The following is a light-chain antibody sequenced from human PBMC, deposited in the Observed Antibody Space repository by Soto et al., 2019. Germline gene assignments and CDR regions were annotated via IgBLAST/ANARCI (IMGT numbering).Light chain of an antibody. CDR3: SSYATSCTRQIV. V-gene: IGLV2-14*03. CDR1: SSDVGGYNY. Sequence: QSVLTQPASVSGSPGQSITISCTGTSSDVGGYNYVSWYQHHPGRAPKLMIFDVSNRPSGVSNRLSGSKSGNTASLTISGLEPEDEADYYCSSYATSCTRQIVFGTGTKLTVL. CDR2: DVS. J-gene: IGLJ1*01.